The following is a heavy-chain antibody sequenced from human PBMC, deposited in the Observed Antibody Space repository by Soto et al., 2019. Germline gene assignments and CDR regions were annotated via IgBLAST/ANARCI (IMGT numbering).Heavy chain of an antibody. CDR3: ARLTYYHSSGYY. Sequence: EVQLLESGGGFVQPGGSLRLSCVASGFTFSSYAMSWVRQAPGKGLEWVTAISNSGGSTYYADSVKGRFAISRDNSKNTLHLQMNSLRAEDTAVYYCARLTYYHSSGYYWGQGAQVTVSS. J-gene: IGHJ4*02. V-gene: IGHV3-23*01. CDR2: ISNSGGST. D-gene: IGHD3-22*01. CDR1: GFTFSSYA.